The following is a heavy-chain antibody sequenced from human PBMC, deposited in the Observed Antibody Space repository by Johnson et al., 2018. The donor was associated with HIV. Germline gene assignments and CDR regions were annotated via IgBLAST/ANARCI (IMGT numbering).Heavy chain of an antibody. CDR3: AIIWNHTFDI. Sequence: QVQLVESGGGVVQPGRSLRLSCAAFGFTFSTYGIHWVRQAPGKGLEWVAFIRSDGTNKYYADFVKGRFSISRDNSKNTLYLQMNSLRAEDTAVYYCAIIWNHTFDIWGQGTIVTVSS. V-gene: IGHV3-30*02. D-gene: IGHD1-14*01. CDR1: GFTFSTYG. J-gene: IGHJ3*02. CDR2: IRSDGTNK.